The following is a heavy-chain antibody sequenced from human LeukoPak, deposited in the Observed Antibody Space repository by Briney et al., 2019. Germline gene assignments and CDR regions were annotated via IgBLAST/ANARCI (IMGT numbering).Heavy chain of an antibody. D-gene: IGHD3-10*01. Sequence: ASVKVSCKASGYTFTSYYMHWVRQAPGQGLEWMGIINPSGGSTSYAQKFQGRVTMTRDMSTSTVYMELSSLRSEDTAVYYCARAPHWRYFASGSYSNFDYRGQGTLVTVSS. V-gene: IGHV1-46*01. J-gene: IGHJ4*02. CDR3: ARAPHWRYFASGSYSNFDY. CDR2: INPSGGST. CDR1: GYTFTSYY.